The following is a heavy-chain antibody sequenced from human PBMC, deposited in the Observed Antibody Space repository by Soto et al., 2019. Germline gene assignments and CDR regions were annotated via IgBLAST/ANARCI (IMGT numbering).Heavy chain of an antibody. CDR1: GFTVSSNY. CDR2: IYSDGNR. D-gene: IGHD4-4*01. CDR3: ARGHYSNHGWFDP. Sequence: GGSLRLSCAASGFTVSSNYMSWVRQAPGKGLEWVSVIYSDGNRYYTESVKGRFTISRDNSKNTLYLQMNSLRVEDTAVYYCARGHYSNHGWFDPWGQGALVTVSS. J-gene: IGHJ5*02. V-gene: IGHV3-66*01.